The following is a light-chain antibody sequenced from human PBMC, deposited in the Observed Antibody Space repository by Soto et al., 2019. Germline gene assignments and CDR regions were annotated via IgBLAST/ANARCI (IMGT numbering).Light chain of an antibody. J-gene: IGLJ1*01. V-gene: IGLV2-14*01. CDR2: DVS. CDR1: SSDVGGYNY. CDR3: SSYPSSRALLYV. Sequence: QSALTQPASVSGSPGQSITISCTGTSSDVGGYNYVSWYQQHPGKAPKLMIYDVSNRPSGVSNRFSGSKSGNTASLTISGLHAEDEADYYCSSYPSSRALLYVFGTGTKVTVL.